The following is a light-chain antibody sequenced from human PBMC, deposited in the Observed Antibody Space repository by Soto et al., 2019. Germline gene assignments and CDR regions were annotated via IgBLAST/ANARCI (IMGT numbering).Light chain of an antibody. J-gene: IGKJ4*01. CDR1: QSVNNN. CDR2: GAS. CDR3: LQRSNWLT. V-gene: IGKV3-15*01. Sequence: EVVMTQSPATLSVSPGERATLSCRASQSVNNNLAWYQQRPGQAPTLLISGASTRAAGIPDRFSGSGSGTEFTLSISSLQSEDGAVYYCLQRSNWLTFGGGTKVEIK.